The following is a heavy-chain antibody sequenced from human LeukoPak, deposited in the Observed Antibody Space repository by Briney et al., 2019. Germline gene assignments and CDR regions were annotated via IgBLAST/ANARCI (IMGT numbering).Heavy chain of an antibody. J-gene: IGHJ6*03. CDR2: INPSGGGT. CDR1: GYTFTGYY. D-gene: IGHD6-13*01. CDR3: ARGPYSSSWYPKDYYYYMDV. V-gene: IGHV1-46*01. Sequence: GASVKVSCKASGYTFTGYYMHWVRQAPGQGLEWMGMINPSGGGTNYAQKFQGRVTMTRDTSTSTVYMELSSLRSEDTAVYYCARGPYSSSWYPKDYYYYMDVWGKGTTVTVSS.